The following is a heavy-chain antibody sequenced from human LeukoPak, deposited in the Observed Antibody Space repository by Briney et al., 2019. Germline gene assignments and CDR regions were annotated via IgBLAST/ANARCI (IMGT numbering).Heavy chain of an antibody. CDR1: GGSISSGGYY. V-gene: IGHV4-30-2*01. D-gene: IGHD3-10*01. J-gene: IGHJ4*02. CDR3: ATYSGTFYKATFDY. Sequence: PSETLSLTCTVSGGSISSGGYYWSWIRQPPGKGLEWIGYIYHSGSTYYNPSLKSRVTISVDRSKNQFSLKLSSVTAADTAVYYCATYSGTFYKATFDYWGQGTLVTVSS. CDR2: IYHSGST.